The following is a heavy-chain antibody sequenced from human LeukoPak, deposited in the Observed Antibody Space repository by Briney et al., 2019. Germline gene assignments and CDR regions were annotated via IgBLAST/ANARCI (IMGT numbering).Heavy chain of an antibody. CDR3: STTYYYDSSEGY. J-gene: IGHJ4*02. CDR2: IKSKTDGGTT. CDR1: GFTFSNVW. D-gene: IGHD3-22*01. Sequence: KLGGSLRLSCAASGFTFSNVWMNWVRQAPGKGLEWVGRIKSKTDGGTTDYAAPVKGRFTISRDDSKNTLYLQMNSLKTEDTAVYYCSTTYYYDSSEGYWGQGTLVTVSS. V-gene: IGHV3-15*07.